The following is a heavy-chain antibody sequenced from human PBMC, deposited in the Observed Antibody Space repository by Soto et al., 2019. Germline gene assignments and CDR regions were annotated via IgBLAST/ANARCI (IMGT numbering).Heavy chain of an antibody. Sequence: QVQLVESGGDVVQPGRSLRLSCAASGFTFSSYDIHWVRQDPGKGLEWVAFISYDGSNKYFAYSVKGRFTISRDNFRNSLYLQMNRLRVEDTAVYYCARDRGSGPDCSGGICYLWAAYYLDSWGQGTLVTVSS. J-gene: IGHJ4*02. CDR3: ARDRGSGPDCSGGICYLWAAYYLDS. V-gene: IGHV3-30-3*01. D-gene: IGHD2-15*01. CDR2: ISYDGSNK. CDR1: GFTFSSYD.